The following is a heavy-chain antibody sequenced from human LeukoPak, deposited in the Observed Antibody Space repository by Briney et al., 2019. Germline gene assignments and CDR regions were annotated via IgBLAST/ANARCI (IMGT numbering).Heavy chain of an antibody. J-gene: IGHJ4*02. D-gene: IGHD1-14*01. CDR1: GYTFTGYY. CDR2: INPNSGGT. V-gene: IGHV1-2*02. Sequence: KPGGSLRLSCAASGYTFTGYYMHWVRQAPGQGLEWMGWINPNSGGTNYAQKFQGRVTMTRDTSISTAYMELSRLRSDDTAVYYCATYNWNHRAFDYWGQGTLVTVSS. CDR3: ATYNWNHRAFDY.